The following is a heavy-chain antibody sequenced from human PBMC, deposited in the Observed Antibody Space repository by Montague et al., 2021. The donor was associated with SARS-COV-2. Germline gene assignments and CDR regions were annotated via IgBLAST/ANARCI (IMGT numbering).Heavy chain of an antibody. Sequence: TLSLTCTVSGDSISSGTNYWSWIRKPAGKGLEWIGRIYTSGSTNYNPSLKSRVTISVDTSKNQFSLNLTSVTAADTAVYYCARVGGNKYRFFDYWGQGSLVTVSS. D-gene: IGHD1/OR15-1a*01. CDR1: GDSISSGTNY. V-gene: IGHV4-61*02. J-gene: IGHJ4*02. CDR2: IYTSGST. CDR3: ARVGGNKYRFFDY.